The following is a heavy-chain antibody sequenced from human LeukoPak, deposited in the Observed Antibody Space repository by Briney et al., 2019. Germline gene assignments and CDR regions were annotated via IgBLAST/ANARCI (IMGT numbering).Heavy chain of an antibody. CDR2: MNPNSGNT. Sequence: ASVKVSCKASGYTFTSYYMHWVRQAPGQGLEWMGRMNPNSGNTGYAQKFQGRVAMTRDTSTSTAYMELRSLRSDDTAVYYCARGLSCSGNTCYAAHFDSWGQGTLVTVSS. V-gene: IGHV1-8*02. J-gene: IGHJ4*02. CDR1: GYTFTSYY. D-gene: IGHD2-15*01. CDR3: ARGLSCSGNTCYAAHFDS.